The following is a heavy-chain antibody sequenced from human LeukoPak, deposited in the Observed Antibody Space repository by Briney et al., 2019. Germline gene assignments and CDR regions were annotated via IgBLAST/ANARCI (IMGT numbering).Heavy chain of an antibody. CDR3: AREGYQYTAIGY. J-gene: IGHJ4*02. V-gene: IGHV4-39*07. CDR2: IYYSGST. Sequence: SSETLSLTCTVSGGSISSSSYYWGWIRQPPGKGLEWIGSIYYSGSTYYNPSLKSRVTISVDTSKNQFSLKLSSVTAADTAVYYCAREGYQYTAIGYWGQGTLVTVSS. D-gene: IGHD5-18*01. CDR1: GGSISSSSYY.